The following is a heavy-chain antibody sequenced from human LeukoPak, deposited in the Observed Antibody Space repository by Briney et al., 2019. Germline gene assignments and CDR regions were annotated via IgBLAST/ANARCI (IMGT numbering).Heavy chain of an antibody. CDR2: INHSGST. CDR3: ARVISHGYSDS. V-gene: IGHV4-34*01. D-gene: IGHD5-18*01. J-gene: IGHJ4*02. CDR1: GGSFSDYY. Sequence: PSETLSLTCAVYGGSFSDYYWSWIRQPPGKGLEWIGEINHSGSTNYNPSLKSRVTISVDTSKNQFSLKLSSVTAADTAVYYCARVISHGYSDSWGQGTLVTVSS.